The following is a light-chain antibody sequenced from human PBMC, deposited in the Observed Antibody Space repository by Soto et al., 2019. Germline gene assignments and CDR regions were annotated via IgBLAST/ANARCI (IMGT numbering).Light chain of an antibody. CDR1: SSDVVGYNY. CDR2: DVS. CDR3: SSYTSSSTLLYV. Sequence: QSVLTQPASVSGSPGQSITISCTGPSSDVVGYNYVSWYQQHPGKAPKLMIYDVSNRPSGVSNRFSGSKSGNTASLTISGLQAEDEADYYCSSYTSSSTLLYVFGTGTKVTVL. V-gene: IGLV2-14*01. J-gene: IGLJ1*01.